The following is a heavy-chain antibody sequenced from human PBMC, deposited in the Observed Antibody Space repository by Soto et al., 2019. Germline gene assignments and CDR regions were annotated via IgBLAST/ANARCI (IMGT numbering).Heavy chain of an antibody. CDR3: AGDPMNYDFWSGYPYPLDY. Sequence: SVKVSCKASGGTFSSYAISWVRQAPGQGLEWMGGIIPIFGTANYAQKFQGRVTITADESTSTAYMELSSLRSEDTAVYYCAGDPMNYDFWSGYPYPLDYWGQGTLVTVS. CDR2: IIPIFGTA. CDR1: GGTFSSYA. J-gene: IGHJ4*02. V-gene: IGHV1-69*13. D-gene: IGHD3-3*01.